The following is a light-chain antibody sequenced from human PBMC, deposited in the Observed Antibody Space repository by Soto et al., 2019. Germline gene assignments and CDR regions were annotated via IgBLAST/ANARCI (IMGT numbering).Light chain of an antibody. CDR3: QQANSFPYT. V-gene: IGKV1-33*01. J-gene: IGKJ2*01. CDR1: QNINNY. Sequence: DIQMTQSPSSLSASVGDRVTITCQASQNINNYLNWYQQKPGRAPKLLIYDASNLEAGVPSRFRGSGSGTDFTFTISRLQPEDIATYYCQQANSFPYTFGQGTKLEIK. CDR2: DAS.